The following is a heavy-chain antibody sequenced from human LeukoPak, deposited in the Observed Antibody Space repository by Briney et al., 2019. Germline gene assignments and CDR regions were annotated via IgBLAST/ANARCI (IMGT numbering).Heavy chain of an antibody. CDR2: ISSSSSYI. V-gene: IGHV3-21*01. D-gene: IGHD3-3*01. J-gene: IGHJ6*02. CDR1: GFTFSSDS. Sequence: GRSLRLSCAASGFTFSSDSMNWVRQAPGKGLEWVSSISSSSSYIYYADSVKGRFTISRDNAKNSLYLQMNSPRAEDTAVYYCARGLPFFTIFGVVPPVGMDVWGQGTTVTASS. CDR3: ARGLPFFTIFGVVPPVGMDV.